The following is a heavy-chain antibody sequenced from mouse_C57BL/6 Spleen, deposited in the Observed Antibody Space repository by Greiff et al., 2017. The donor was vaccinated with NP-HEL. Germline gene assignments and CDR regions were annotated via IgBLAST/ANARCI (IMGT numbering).Heavy chain of an antibody. CDR2: IWGVGST. Sequence: QVQLKESGPGLVAPSQCLSITCTVSGFSLTSYGVDWVRQSPGKGLEWLGVIWGVGSTNYNSALKSRLSISKDNAKSQVFLKMNSLQTDDTAMYYCASGYDYDGFAYWGQGTLVTVSA. V-gene: IGHV2-6*01. D-gene: IGHD2-4*01. J-gene: IGHJ3*01. CDR1: GFSLTSYG. CDR3: ASGYDYDGFAY.